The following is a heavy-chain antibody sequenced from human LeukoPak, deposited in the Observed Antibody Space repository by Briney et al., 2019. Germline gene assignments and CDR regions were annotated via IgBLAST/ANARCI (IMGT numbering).Heavy chain of an antibody. CDR3: ARVGITIFGVVIDY. CDR2: MNPNSGNT. V-gene: IGHV1-8*03. J-gene: IGHJ4*02. CDR1: GYTFTSYD. D-gene: IGHD3-3*01. Sequence: ASVKVSCKASGYTFTSYDINWVRQATGQGLEWMGWMNPNSGNTGYAQKFQGRVTITRNTSISTAYVELSSLRSEDTAVYYCARVGITIFGVVIDYWGQGTLVTVS.